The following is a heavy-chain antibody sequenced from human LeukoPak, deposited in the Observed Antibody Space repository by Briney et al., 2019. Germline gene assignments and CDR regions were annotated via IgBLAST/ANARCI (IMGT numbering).Heavy chain of an antibody. CDR3: ASTSSYSSSRPYYYYYYMDV. Sequence: PSETLSLTCTVSGGSISSYYWSWIRQPPGKGLEWIGYIYYSGSTNYNPSLKSRVAISVDTSKNQFSLKLSSVTAADTAVYYCASTSSYSSSRPYYYYYYMDVWGKGTTVTVSS. V-gene: IGHV4-59*01. D-gene: IGHD6-13*01. CDR2: IYYSGST. CDR1: GGSISSYY. J-gene: IGHJ6*03.